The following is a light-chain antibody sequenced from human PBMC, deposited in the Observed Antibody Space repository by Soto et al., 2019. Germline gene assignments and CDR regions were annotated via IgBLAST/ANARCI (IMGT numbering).Light chain of an antibody. Sequence: VVLTQSPATLSLSAGEVDTVSCRASQSVSSSYLAWYQQKPGQAPRLLIYGASNRATGIPDRFSGSGSGTDFTLTISRLEPEDFAVYYCQQYGSSGTFGQGTKVDIK. V-gene: IGKV3-20*01. CDR3: QQYGSSGT. CDR1: QSVSSSY. J-gene: IGKJ1*01. CDR2: GAS.